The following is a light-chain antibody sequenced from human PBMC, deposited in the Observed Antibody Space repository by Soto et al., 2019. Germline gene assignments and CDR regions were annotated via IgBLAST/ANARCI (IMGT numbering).Light chain of an antibody. V-gene: IGLV2-23*02. J-gene: IGLJ1*01. Sequence: QTLLTHPATVSGSPGPAVPLSRPRTSRDIGTSNLVSWYQQYPGKPPKLKIFEVTKRPSVISYILTGSKSSNTAPLQISCLQPEVEADYYCYSFTGISTSLFVFGTGTKVTVL. CDR3: YSFTGISTSLFV. CDR1: SRDIGTSNL. CDR2: EVT.